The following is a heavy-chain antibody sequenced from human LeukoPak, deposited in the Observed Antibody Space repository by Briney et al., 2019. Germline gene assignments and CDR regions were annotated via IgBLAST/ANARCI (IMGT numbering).Heavy chain of an antibody. CDR3: ARDRFFYSSGWIFDY. CDR1: GFIFSSYS. J-gene: IGHJ4*02. Sequence: GGSLRLSCAASGFIFSSYSMNWVRQAPGKGLEWVSSISSSSSYIYYADSVKGRFTISRDNAKNSLYLQMNSLRAEDTAVYYCARDRFFYSSGWIFDYWGQGTLVTVSS. D-gene: IGHD6-19*01. V-gene: IGHV3-21*01. CDR2: ISSSSSYI.